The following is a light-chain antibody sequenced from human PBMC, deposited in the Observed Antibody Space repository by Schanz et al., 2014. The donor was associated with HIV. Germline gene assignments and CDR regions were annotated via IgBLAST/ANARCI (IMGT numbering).Light chain of an antibody. CDR2: GAF. Sequence: EIVLTQSPATLSLSPGERATLSCRASQSVSSSYLAWYQQKPGQAPRLLMYGAFTRATGIPVRFSGRGSGTEFTLTISGLQSEDFALYYCQQYSDWPPSTFGQGTKVEIK. J-gene: IGKJ2*01. CDR1: QSVSSSY. CDR3: QQYSDWPPST. V-gene: IGKV3-15*01.